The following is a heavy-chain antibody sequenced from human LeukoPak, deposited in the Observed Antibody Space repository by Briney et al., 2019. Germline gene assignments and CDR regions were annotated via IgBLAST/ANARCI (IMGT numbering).Heavy chain of an antibody. CDR3: ARTMSFSTQYYLDY. J-gene: IGHJ4*02. CDR1: GVSIRSYY. D-gene: IGHD3-22*01. CDR2: IYISGNT. Sequence: PSETLSLTCNVSGVSIRSYYWSWIRQPAGGGLEWIGRIYISGNTNYNPSLKSRVTMSLDTSKNQFSLNLNSVTAADTAVYYCARTMSFSTQYYLDYWGQGTLVTVSS. V-gene: IGHV4-4*07.